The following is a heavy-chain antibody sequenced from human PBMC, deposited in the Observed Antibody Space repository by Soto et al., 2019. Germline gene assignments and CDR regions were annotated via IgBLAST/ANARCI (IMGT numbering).Heavy chain of an antibody. CDR1: GYTALSFA. D-gene: IGHD3-10*01. J-gene: IGHJ4*02. CDR2: INAGVDGT. V-gene: IGHV1-3*01. CDR3: AREVQGVTSFDY. Sequence: QVQLIQSGPELMQPGASVRVSCKASGYTALSFAFHWVRQAPGQGPEWLGWINAGVDGTICSQRFQGRVRISRDTTANTVYLEVKSLTSEDTAVDYCAREVQGVTSFDYWGQGTLVTVSS.